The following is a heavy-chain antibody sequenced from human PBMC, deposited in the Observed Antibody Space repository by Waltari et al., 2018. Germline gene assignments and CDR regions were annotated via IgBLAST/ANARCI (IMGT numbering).Heavy chain of an antibody. CDR1: GHTLPGYE. CDR2: MNPNSGNT. CDR3: ARIKRKLASFDY. J-gene: IGHJ4*02. V-gene: IGHV1-8*03. Sequence: QLQLLKPGATVKRPGPQVKVPCKPCGHTLPGYESNWVRQATGQGLEWMGWMNPNSGNTGYAQKFQGRVTITMNTSISTAYMELSSLRSEDTAVYYCARIKRKLASFDYWGQGTLVTVSS. D-gene: IGHD6-13*01.